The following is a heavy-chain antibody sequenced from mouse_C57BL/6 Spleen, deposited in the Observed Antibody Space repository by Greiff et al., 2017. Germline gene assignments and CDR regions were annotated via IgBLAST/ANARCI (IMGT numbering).Heavy chain of an antibody. Sequence: EVMLVEPEGGLVQPGSSMKLSCTASGFTFSDYYMAWVRQVPDKGLEWVANINYAGSSPYYLDSLKSRFIISRDNAKNILYLQMSSLKSEDTAAYYCARAYCSNYYAMDYWGQGTSVTVSS. CDR3: ARAYCSNYYAMDY. V-gene: IGHV5-16*01. J-gene: IGHJ4*01. D-gene: IGHD2-5*01. CDR2: INYAGSSP. CDR1: GFTFSDYY.